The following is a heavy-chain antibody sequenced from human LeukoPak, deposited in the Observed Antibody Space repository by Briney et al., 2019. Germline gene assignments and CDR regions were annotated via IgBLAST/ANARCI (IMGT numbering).Heavy chain of an antibody. CDR1: GYTFTGYY. CDR3: ARDRSGSGFDY. Sequence: GASVKVSCKASGYTFTGYYMHWVRQAPGQGLEWMGWINPNSGVTNYAQKFQGRVTMTRDTSISTAYMELSRLRSDDTAVYYCARDRSGSGFDYWGQGTLVTVSS. V-gene: IGHV1-2*02. D-gene: IGHD1-26*01. J-gene: IGHJ4*02. CDR2: INPNSGVT.